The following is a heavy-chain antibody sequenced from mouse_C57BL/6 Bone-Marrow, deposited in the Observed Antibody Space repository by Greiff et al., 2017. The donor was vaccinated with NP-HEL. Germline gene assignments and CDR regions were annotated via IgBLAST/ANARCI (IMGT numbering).Heavy chain of an antibody. CDR3: ARGASYYCSSSYVYYYAMDY. J-gene: IGHJ4*01. V-gene: IGHV1-82*01. CDR1: GYAFSSSW. D-gene: IGHD1-1*01. CDR2: IYPADGDT. Sequence: QVQLQQSGPELVKPGASVKISCKASGYAFSSSWMNWVKQRPGKGLEWIGRIYPADGDTNYNGKFQGKATLTADKSSSTAYMQLSSLTSEDSAVYFCARGASYYCSSSYVYYYAMDYRGQGTSVTVSS.